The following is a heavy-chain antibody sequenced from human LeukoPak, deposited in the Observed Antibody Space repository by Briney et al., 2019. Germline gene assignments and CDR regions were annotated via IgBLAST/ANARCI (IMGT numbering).Heavy chain of an antibody. J-gene: IGHJ4*02. D-gene: IGHD3-10*01. CDR1: GFPFSSYG. CDR2: ISYDGSNK. Sequence: GRSLRLSCAASGFPFSSYGMHWVRQAPGKALEWVAVISYDGSNKYYAASVKGRFTISRDNSKNTLYLQMNSLRAEDTAVYYCAKDQNDMVRGPNPTFDYWGQGTLVTVSS. CDR3: AKDQNDMVRGPNPTFDY. V-gene: IGHV3-30*18.